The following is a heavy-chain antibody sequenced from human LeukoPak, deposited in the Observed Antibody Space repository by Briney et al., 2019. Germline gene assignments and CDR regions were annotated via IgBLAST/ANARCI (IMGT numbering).Heavy chain of an antibody. V-gene: IGHV3-33*01. CDR1: GFTFSSYG. J-gene: IGHJ4*02. CDR3: AREITYYYDSSGRRPYYFDY. D-gene: IGHD3-22*01. CDR2: IWYDGSNK. Sequence: GGSLRLSCAASGFTFSSYGMHWVRQAPGKGLEWVAVIWYDGSNKYYADSVKGRFTISRDNSKNTLYLQMNSLRAEDTAVYYCAREITYYYDSSGRRPYYFDYWGQGTLVTVSS.